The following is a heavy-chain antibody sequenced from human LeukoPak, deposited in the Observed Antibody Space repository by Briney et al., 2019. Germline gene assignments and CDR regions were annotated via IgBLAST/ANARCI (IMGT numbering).Heavy chain of an antibody. V-gene: IGHV3-30*18. J-gene: IGHJ3*02. CDR3: AKIRGSYSSFDAFDI. CDR1: GFTFSSYG. CDR2: ISYDGSNK. D-gene: IGHD1-26*01. Sequence: GGSLRLSCAASGFTFSSYGMHWVRQAPGKGLEWVAVISYDGSNKYYADSVKGRFTISRDNSKNTLYLQMNSLRAEDTAVYYCAKIRGSYSSFDAFDIWGQGTMDTVSS.